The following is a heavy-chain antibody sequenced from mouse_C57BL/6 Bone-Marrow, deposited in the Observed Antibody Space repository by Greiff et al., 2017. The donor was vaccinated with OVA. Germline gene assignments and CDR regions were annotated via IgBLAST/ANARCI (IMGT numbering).Heavy chain of an antibody. J-gene: IGHJ4*01. CDR2: IWWDDDK. CDR1: GFSLSTFGMG. CDR3: ARIWGYGYDVGYAMDY. V-gene: IGHV8-8*01. Sequence: QVTLKESGPGILQPSQTLSLTCSFSGFSLSTFGMGVGWIRQPSGKGLEWLAHIWWDDDKYYNPALKSRLTISKDTSKNQVFLKIANVDTADTATYYCARIWGYGYDVGYAMDYWGQGTSVTVSS. D-gene: IGHD2-2*01.